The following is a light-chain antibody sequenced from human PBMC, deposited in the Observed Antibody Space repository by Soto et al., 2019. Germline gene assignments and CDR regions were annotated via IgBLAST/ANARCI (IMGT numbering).Light chain of an antibody. CDR3: SSYTTSNTYV. J-gene: IGLJ1*01. V-gene: IGLV2-18*02. CDR1: SSDVGSYNS. Sequence: QSALTQPPSVSGSPGQSVTISCTGTSSDVGSYNSVSWYQQPPGTVPKLMIYEVSNRPSGVPDRFSGSKSGNTASLTISGLQAEDEADYYCSSYTTSNTYVFGTGTKLTVL. CDR2: EVS.